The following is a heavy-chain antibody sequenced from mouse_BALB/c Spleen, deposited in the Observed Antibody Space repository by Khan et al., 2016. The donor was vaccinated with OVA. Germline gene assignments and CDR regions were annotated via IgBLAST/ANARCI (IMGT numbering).Heavy chain of an antibody. D-gene: IGHD2-3*01. CDR3: ARDGYSPWFAY. J-gene: IGHJ3*01. CDR1: GFDIKDYY. Sequence: VQLQQSGAELVRPGALVNLSYKASGFDIKDYYMHWVKQRPEQGLEWIGWIDPENDNTIYDPKFQGKASITSDTSSNTAYLPLSSLTSEDTAVYYCARDGYSPWFAYWGQGTLVTVSA. CDR2: IDPENDNT. V-gene: IGHV14-1*02.